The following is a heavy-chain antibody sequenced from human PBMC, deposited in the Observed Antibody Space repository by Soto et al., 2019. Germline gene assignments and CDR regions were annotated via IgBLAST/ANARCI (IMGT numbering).Heavy chain of an antibody. CDR1: GDSVSSNSAA. Sequence: SQTLSLTCAISGDSVSSNSAAWNWIRQSPSRGLEWLGMTYYRSKWYNDYAVSVKSRITINPDTSKNQFSLQLNSVTPEDTAVYYCASGLAARLAFDIWGQGTMVTVSS. J-gene: IGHJ3*02. V-gene: IGHV6-1*01. CDR2: TYYRSKWYN. D-gene: IGHD6-6*01. CDR3: ASGLAARLAFDI.